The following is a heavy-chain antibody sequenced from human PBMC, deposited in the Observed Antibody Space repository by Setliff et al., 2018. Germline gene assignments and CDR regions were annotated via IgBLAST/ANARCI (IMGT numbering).Heavy chain of an antibody. J-gene: IGHJ6*03. V-gene: IGHV4-59*08. D-gene: IGHD3-10*01. CDR1: GGSISSDY. CDR3: ARSHYYASGNSHYYYMDV. CDR2: FYHSASS. Sequence: KTSETLSLTCNVSGGSISSDYWAWIRQPPGKALEWIGYFYHSASSNYNPSLKGRVTMSADTSKKQLYLSLTSVSVADTAMYYCARSHYYASGNSHYYYMDVWGNGTMVTVSS.